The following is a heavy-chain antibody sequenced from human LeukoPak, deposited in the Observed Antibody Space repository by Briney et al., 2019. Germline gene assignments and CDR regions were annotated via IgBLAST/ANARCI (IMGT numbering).Heavy chain of an antibody. D-gene: IGHD3-22*01. J-gene: IGHJ4*02. CDR1: GFTFSSYS. CDR3: ARDGNTFWTYYYDSSGYYPD. Sequence: PGGSLRLSCAASGFTFSSYSMNWVRQAPGKGLEWVSSISSSSSSYIYYADSVKGRFTISRDNAKNSLYLQMNSLRAEDTAVYYCARDGNTFWTYYYDSSGYYPDWGQGTLVTVSS. V-gene: IGHV3-21*01. CDR2: ISSSSSSYI.